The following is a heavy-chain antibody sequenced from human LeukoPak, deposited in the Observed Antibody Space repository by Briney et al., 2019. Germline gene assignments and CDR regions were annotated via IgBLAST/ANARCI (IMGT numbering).Heavy chain of an antibody. D-gene: IGHD3-10*01. J-gene: IGHJ6*03. V-gene: IGHV1-18*01. CDR1: GYTFTNYG. CDR2: ISAYNGNT. CDR3: AREEKTGVRGVTPITANYYYYYYMDV. Sequence: VASVKVSCKASGYTFTNYGISWVRQAPGQGLEWMGWISAYNGNTNYAQKLQGRVTMTTDTSTSTAYMELRSLRSDDTAVYYCAREEKTGVRGVTPITANYYYYYYMDVWGKGTTVTVSS.